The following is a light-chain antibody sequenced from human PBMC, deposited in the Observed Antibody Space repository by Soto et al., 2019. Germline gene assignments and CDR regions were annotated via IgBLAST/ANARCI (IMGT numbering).Light chain of an antibody. V-gene: IGKV3-11*01. J-gene: IGKJ1*01. Sequence: EIVLTQSPGTLSLSPGERATLSCRASQSVSSYLAWYQQKPGQAPSLLIYVASTRATVFSVRFSGSGSGTDFALTISGLEPEALAVYYCQPRSNWALMFCQGTKVEVK. CDR3: QPRSNWALM. CDR2: VAS. CDR1: QSVSSY.